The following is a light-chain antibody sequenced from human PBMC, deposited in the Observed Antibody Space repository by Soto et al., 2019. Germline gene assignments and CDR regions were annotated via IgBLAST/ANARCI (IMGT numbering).Light chain of an antibody. CDR2: DAS. J-gene: IGKJ5*01. CDR3: QQYYNVPIT. V-gene: IGKV1-33*01. Sequence: QMNQSPSSLSASVGDRVTITCQASQDIGNYLNWYQQRPGKAPKLLILDASSLDTGVPSRFSGSGSGTDFTFTISSLQSEDIATYYCQQYYNVPITFGQGTRLEIK. CDR1: QDIGNY.